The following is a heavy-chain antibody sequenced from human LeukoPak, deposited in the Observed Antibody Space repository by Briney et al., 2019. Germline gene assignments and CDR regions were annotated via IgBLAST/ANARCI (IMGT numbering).Heavy chain of an antibody. Sequence: GGSLRLSCAASGFTFRTYGMHWVRQAPGQGLEWLAVIWYDGSHQYYADSVKGRPTISRDNSKNTLYLQINSLRVEDTAVYYCARDQLSIDYWGQGTLVTVSS. J-gene: IGHJ4*02. CDR1: GFTFRTYG. CDR2: IWYDGSHQ. D-gene: IGHD1-1*01. CDR3: ARDQLSIDY. V-gene: IGHV3-33*01.